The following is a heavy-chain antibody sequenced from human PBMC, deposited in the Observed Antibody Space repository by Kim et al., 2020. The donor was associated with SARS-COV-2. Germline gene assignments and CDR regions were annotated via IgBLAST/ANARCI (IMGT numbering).Heavy chain of an antibody. CDR1: GGSISSGDYY. Sequence: SETLSLTCTVSGGSISSGDYYWSWIRQPPGKGLEWIGYIYYSGSTYYNPSLKSRVTISVDTSKNQFSLKLSSVTAADTAVYYCATLGRTIFGGGLGYWGQGTLVTVSS. J-gene: IGHJ4*02. CDR2: IYYSGST. D-gene: IGHD3-3*01. CDR3: ATLGRTIFGGGLGY. V-gene: IGHV4-30-4*01.